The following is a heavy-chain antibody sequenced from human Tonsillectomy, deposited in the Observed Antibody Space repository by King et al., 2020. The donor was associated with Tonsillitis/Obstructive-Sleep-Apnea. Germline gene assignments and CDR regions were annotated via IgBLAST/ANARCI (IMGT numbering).Heavy chain of an antibody. J-gene: IGHJ2*01. CDR2: INHSGIT. CDR1: GGSFSGYY. V-gene: IGHV4-34*01. D-gene: IGHD2-15*01. Sequence: VQLQQWGAGLLKPSETLSLTCAVYGGSFSGYYWSWIRQPPGTGLEWIGEINHSGITNYSPSLKSRVTISVDTSKNQFSLKLSSVTAADTAVFYCARVPTGGGRTGSIVWYFDRWGRGTRVTVSS. CDR3: ARVPTGGGRTGSIVWYFDR.